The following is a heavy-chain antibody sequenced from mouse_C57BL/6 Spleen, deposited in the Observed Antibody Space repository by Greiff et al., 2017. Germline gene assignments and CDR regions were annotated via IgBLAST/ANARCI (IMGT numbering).Heavy chain of an antibody. CDR3: ARSCYDYDPAWFAY. CDR2: ISYDGSN. J-gene: IGHJ3*01. V-gene: IGHV3-6*01. Sequence: DVQLQESGPGLVKPSQSLSLTCSVTGYSITSGYYWNWIRQFPGNKLEWMGYISYDGSNNYNPSLKNRISITRDTSKNQFFLKLNSVTTEDTATYYCARSCYDYDPAWFAYWGQGTLVTVSA. D-gene: IGHD2-4*01. CDR1: GYSITSGYY.